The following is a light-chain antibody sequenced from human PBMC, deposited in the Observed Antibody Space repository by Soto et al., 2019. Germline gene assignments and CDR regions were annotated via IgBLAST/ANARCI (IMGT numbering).Light chain of an antibody. Sequence: QSVLTQPPSASGTPGQRVTISCSGGSSNIGSNAVNWYRQLPGTAPKLLTHSNNQRPSGVPDRFSGSKSGTSASLAISGLQSEDEADYYCAAWDDSLNGYVFGTGTKV. CDR1: SSNIGSNA. CDR3: AAWDDSLNGYV. V-gene: IGLV1-44*01. CDR2: SNN. J-gene: IGLJ1*01.